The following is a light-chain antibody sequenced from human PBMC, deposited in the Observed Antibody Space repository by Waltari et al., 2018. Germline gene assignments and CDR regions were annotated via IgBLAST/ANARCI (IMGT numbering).Light chain of an antibody. J-gene: IGKJ1*01. CDR2: DAS. CDR3: QKYVNLPAT. Sequence: EIVLTQSPGTLSLSPGERATLSCRASQSVGRYLAWYQQKPVQAPRLLIYDASTRATGIPDRFSGSGSGTDFSLTISRLESEDFAVYYCQKYVNLPATFGQGTKVEIK. CDR1: QSVGRY. V-gene: IGKV3-20*01.